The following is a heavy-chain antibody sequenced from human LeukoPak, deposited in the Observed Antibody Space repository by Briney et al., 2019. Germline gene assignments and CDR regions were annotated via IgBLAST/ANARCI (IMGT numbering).Heavy chain of an antibody. Sequence: GASVKVSCKASGYIFTSRGITWVRQAPGQGLEWMGWISAYNGNTNYAQNVQGRVTVTRDTSTSTAYMELRSLRFDDTAVYYCARDLPRAAVEGTTRGMDVWGQGTTVTVSS. V-gene: IGHV1-18*01. CDR2: ISAYNGNT. CDR3: ARDLPRAAVEGTTRGMDV. D-gene: IGHD6-19*01. CDR1: GYIFTSRG. J-gene: IGHJ6*02.